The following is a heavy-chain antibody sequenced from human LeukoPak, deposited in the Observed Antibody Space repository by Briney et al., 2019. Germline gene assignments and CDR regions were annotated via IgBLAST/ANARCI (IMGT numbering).Heavy chain of an antibody. J-gene: IGHJ6*03. CDR1: GYTFTGYY. V-gene: IGHV1-2*02. Sequence: ASVKVSCKASGYTFTGYYMHWVRQAPGQGLEWMGWINPNSGGTNYAQKFQGRVTMTRDTSISTAYMELGRLRSEDTAVYYCARSLFRFLEWSYRSYYYYYMDVWGKGTTVTVSS. D-gene: IGHD3-3*01. CDR3: ARSLFRFLEWSYRSYYYYYMDV. CDR2: INPNSGGT.